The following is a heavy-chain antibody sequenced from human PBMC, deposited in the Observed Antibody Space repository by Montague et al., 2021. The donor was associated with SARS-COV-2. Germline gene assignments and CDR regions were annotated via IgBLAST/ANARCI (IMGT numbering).Heavy chain of an antibody. CDR1: GFSLSTSGM. D-gene: IGHD3-22*01. CDR3: ARGQEGVNMVLVVLGFYYYMDV. Sequence: LVKPTQTLTLTCTFSGFSLSTSGMCVSWVRQSPGEGLEWIGEINQSGSINYNPSLKSRVTILVDTSKDQFSLKLTSVTAADTAVYYCARGQEGVNMVLVVLGFYYYMDVWGKGTTVTVSS. J-gene: IGHJ6*03. CDR2: INQSGSI. V-gene: IGHV4-4*02.